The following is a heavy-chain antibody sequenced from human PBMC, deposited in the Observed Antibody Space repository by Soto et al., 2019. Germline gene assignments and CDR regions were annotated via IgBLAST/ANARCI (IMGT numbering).Heavy chain of an antibody. Sequence: SETLSLTCAVYGGSFSGYYWSWIRQPPGKGLEWIGEINHSGSTNYNPSHKSRVTISVDTSKNQFSLKLSSVTAADTAVYYCARGRVFRSGYLWSIYYYYYYMDVWGKGTTVTVSS. CDR2: INHSGST. CDR1: GGSFSGYY. J-gene: IGHJ6*03. D-gene: IGHD3-3*01. V-gene: IGHV4-34*01. CDR3: ARGRVFRSGYLWSIYYYYYYMDV.